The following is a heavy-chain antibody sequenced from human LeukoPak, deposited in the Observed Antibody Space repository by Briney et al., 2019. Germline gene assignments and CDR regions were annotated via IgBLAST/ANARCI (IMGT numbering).Heavy chain of an antibody. Sequence: PGGSLRLSCAASGFTFSSYAMSWVRQAPGKGLEWVSAISGSGGSTYYADSVKGRFTISRDNSKNTLYLQMNSLRAEDTAVYYCAKVPEESRTDFEYYFDYWGQGTLVTVSS. CDR2: ISGSGGST. CDR3: AKVPEESRTDFEYYFDY. J-gene: IGHJ4*02. V-gene: IGHV3-23*01. CDR1: GFTFSSYA. D-gene: IGHD3-3*01.